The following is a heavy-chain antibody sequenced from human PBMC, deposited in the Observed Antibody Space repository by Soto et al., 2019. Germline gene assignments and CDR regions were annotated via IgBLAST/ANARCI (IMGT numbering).Heavy chain of an antibody. J-gene: IGHJ5*02. Sequence: SVKVSCKASGGTFSSYAISWVRQAPGQGLEWMGGIIPILGTATYAQKSQGRVTITADKSTSTAHIELHSLRSEDTALYYHARGGGHDIWAMISTWFYPWGQGTLVTVSS. D-gene: IGHD5-12*01. CDR2: IIPILGTA. CDR3: ARGGGHDIWAMISTWFYP. CDR1: GGTFSSYA. V-gene: IGHV1-69*06.